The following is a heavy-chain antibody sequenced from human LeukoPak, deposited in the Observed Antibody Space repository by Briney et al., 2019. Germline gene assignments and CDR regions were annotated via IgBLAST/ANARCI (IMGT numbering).Heavy chain of an antibody. Sequence: PSETLSLTCTVSGGSVSSYYWSWIRQPPGKGLEWIAYISDIGSINYNPSLKSRVTISLDTSKNQFSLKLSSVTAADTAVYYCAGHHPRNTVDFWGQGTLVTVSS. D-gene: IGHD2/OR15-2a*01. CDR1: GGSVSSYY. CDR3: AGHHPRNTVDF. V-gene: IGHV4-59*08. CDR2: ISDIGSI. J-gene: IGHJ4*02.